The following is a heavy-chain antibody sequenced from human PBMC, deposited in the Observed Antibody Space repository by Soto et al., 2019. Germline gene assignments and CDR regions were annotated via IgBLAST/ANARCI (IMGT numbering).Heavy chain of an antibody. CDR2: ISGGSSVI. CDR3: AKVLSKNYYYPFDF. CDR1: GFTFSDYA. J-gene: IGHJ4*02. V-gene: IGHV3-23*01. Sequence: LRLSCTASGFTFSDYAMTWVRQAPGKGLEWVSTISGGSSVIYYGDSVKGRFTISRDNAKKTLFLQLNRLSAEDTATYYCAKVLSKNYYYPFDFWGQGTQVTVSS. D-gene: IGHD3-10*01.